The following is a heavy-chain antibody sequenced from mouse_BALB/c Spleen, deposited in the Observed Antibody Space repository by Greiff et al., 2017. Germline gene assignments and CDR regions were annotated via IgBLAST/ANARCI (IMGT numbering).Heavy chain of an antibody. CDR1: GYAFTNYL. V-gene: IGHV1-54*01. D-gene: IGHD1-1*01. Sequence: VQLQQSGAELVRPGTSVKVSCKASGYAFTNYLIEWVKQRPGQGLEWIGVINPGSGGTNYNEKFKGKATLTADKSSSTAYMQLSSLTSDDSAVYFCARKGNYYGRRYAMDYWGQGTSVTVSS. CDR3: ARKGNYYGRRYAMDY. CDR2: INPGSGGT. J-gene: IGHJ4*01.